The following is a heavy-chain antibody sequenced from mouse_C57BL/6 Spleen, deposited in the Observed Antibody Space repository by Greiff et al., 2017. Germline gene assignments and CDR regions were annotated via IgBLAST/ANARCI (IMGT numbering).Heavy chain of an antibody. D-gene: IGHD1-1*01. CDR2: IYPGSGST. J-gene: IGHJ2*01. Sequence: VQLQQPGAELVKPGASVKMSCKASGYTFTSYWITWVKQRSGQGLEWSGDIYPGSGSTNYNEKFKGKATLTVDTSSSTAYMQLSILTSEDSAVYYGAIRSVCYFDYWGQGTTLTVSS. CDR3: AIRSVCYFDY. CDR1: GYTFTSYW. V-gene: IGHV1-55*01.